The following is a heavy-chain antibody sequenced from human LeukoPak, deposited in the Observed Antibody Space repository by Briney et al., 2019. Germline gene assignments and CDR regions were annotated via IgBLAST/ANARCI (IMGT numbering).Heavy chain of an antibody. D-gene: IGHD1-1*01. CDR1: GFTXTSSA. CDR2: IVVGSGNT. V-gene: IGHV1-58*01. CDR3: QVQLERTNHYYYYGMDV. Sequence: SVKVSCKASGFTXTSSAVQGVRQARGQRLEWIGWIVVGSGNTNYAQKFQERVTITRDMSTSTAYMELSSLRSEDTAVYYCQVQLERTNHYYYYGMDVWGQGTTVTVSS. J-gene: IGHJ6*02.